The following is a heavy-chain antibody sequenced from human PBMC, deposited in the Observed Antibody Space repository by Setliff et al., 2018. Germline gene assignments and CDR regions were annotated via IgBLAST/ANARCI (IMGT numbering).Heavy chain of an antibody. V-gene: IGHV4-34*01. J-gene: IGHJ4*02. CDR3: ARGRNVAARLLDS. D-gene: IGHD6-6*01. Sequence: SETLSLTCAVYGESFDNHYWTWIRQPPGERLEWIGEINHRGFTDYNPSLKSRVTISVDTSKDQFSLKVISVTAADTAVYYCARGRNVAARLLDSWGQGTLVTVSS. CDR1: GESFDNHY. CDR2: INHRGFT.